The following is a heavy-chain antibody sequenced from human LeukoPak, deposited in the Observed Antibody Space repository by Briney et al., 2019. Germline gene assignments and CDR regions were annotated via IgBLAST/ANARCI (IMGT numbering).Heavy chain of an antibody. CDR3: AAGGGSYFCDY. V-gene: IGHV3-21*01. CDR1: GFTFSSYS. J-gene: IGHJ4*02. D-gene: IGHD1-26*01. CDR2: ISSSSSYI. Sequence: PGGSLRLSCAASGFTFSSYSMNWVRQAPGKGLEWVSSISSSSSYIYYPDSVKGRFTISRDNAKNSLYLQMNSLRAEDTAVYYCAAGGGSYFCDYWGQGTLVTVSS.